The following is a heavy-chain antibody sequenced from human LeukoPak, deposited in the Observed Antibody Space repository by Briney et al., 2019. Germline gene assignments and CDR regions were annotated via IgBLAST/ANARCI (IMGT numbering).Heavy chain of an antibody. Sequence: PSETLSLTCTVSGGSISSSSYYWGWIRQPPGKGLEWIGSIYYSGSTYYNPSLKSRVTISVDTSKNQFSLKLSSVTAADTAVYYCARQGIDYDSSGHFDYWGQGNLVTVSS. V-gene: IGHV4-39*01. CDR2: IYYSGST. J-gene: IGHJ4*02. D-gene: IGHD3-22*01. CDR3: ARQGIDYDSSGHFDY. CDR1: GGSISSSSYY.